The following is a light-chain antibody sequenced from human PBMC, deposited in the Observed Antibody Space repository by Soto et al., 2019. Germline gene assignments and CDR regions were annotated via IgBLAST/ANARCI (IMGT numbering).Light chain of an antibody. Sequence: EIVMTQYPATLSVSPGERATLSCRASQSISTDLAWYQQKPGQAPRLLIYDPSTRATGIPARFSGSGSGTEFTLTINRLEPEDFAVYFCQQYSDLPYTFGQGTKLEVK. J-gene: IGKJ2*01. CDR1: QSISTD. CDR3: QQYSDLPYT. CDR2: DPS. V-gene: IGKV3-15*01.